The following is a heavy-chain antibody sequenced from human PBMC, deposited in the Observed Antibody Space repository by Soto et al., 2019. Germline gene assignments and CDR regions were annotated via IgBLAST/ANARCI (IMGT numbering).Heavy chain of an antibody. V-gene: IGHV4-59*01. J-gene: IGHJ6*02. CDR1: GGSISSYY. CDR2: IYYSGST. CDR3: ARAVTTSYGMDV. Sequence: SETLSLTCTVSGGSISSYYWSWIRQPPGKGLEWIGYIYYSGSTNYNPSLKSRVTISVDTSKNQFYLKLSSVTAADTAVYYCARAVTTSYGMDVWGQGTTVTVSS. D-gene: IGHD4-4*01.